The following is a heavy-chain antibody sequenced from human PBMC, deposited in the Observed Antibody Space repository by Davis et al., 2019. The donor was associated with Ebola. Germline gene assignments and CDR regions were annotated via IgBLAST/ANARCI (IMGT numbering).Heavy chain of an antibody. Sequence: MPSETLSLTCGVSGGSISSNNWWSWVRQPPGKGLEWIGEIYHSGSTNYNPSLKSRVTISVDMSKNQFSLRLTSVTAADTAMYYCARDYYDSNGYLYYFDSWGQGTLVAVSS. J-gene: IGHJ4*02. CDR3: ARDYYDSNGYLYYFDS. CDR2: IYHSGST. V-gene: IGHV4-4*02. D-gene: IGHD3-22*01. CDR1: GGSISSNNW.